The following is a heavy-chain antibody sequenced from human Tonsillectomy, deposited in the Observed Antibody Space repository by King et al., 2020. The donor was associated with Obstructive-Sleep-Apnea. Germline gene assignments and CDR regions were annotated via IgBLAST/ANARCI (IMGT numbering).Heavy chain of an antibody. CDR3: AGLVTAIRLYYYYYGMDV. Sequence: VQLVESGGGLVKPGGSLRLSCAASGFTFSDYYMSWIRQAPGKGLEWVSYISSSGSTIYYADSVKGRFTISRDNAKNSLYLQMNSLRAEDTAVYYCAGLVTAIRLYYYYYGMDVWGQGTTVTVSS. J-gene: IGHJ6*02. V-gene: IGHV3-11*01. D-gene: IGHD2-21*02. CDR1: GFTFSDYY. CDR2: ISSSGSTI.